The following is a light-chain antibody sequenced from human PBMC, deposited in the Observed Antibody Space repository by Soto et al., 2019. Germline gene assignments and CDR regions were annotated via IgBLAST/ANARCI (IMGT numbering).Light chain of an antibody. CDR2: DAY. CDR3: QQYNSFTWT. Sequence: DIQMTQSPSTLSASVGDRVTITCRASQSISSWLAWYQQKPGKAPKLLIYDAYSLGSGVPSRFSGSGSGTAFTLTIGSLQPDDFATYSCQQYNSFTWTFGQGTTVESK. CDR1: QSISSW. J-gene: IGKJ1*01. V-gene: IGKV1-5*01.